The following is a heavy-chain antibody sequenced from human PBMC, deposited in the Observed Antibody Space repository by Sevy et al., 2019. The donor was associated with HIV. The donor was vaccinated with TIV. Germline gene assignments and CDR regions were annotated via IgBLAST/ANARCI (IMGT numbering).Heavy chain of an antibody. J-gene: IGHJ4*02. V-gene: IGHV4-61*01. D-gene: IGHD4-4*01. Sequence: SETLSLTCTVSGDSVSSDNYYWSWIRQPPGKGLEWIGYMFYRGSTNYNPSLKSRVTISVDTSENQFSLKLNSVTAADTAVYYCARLSAVSRSYNFDYWGQGTLVTVSS. CDR3: ARLSAVSRSYNFDY. CDR2: MFYRGST. CDR1: GDSVSSDNYY.